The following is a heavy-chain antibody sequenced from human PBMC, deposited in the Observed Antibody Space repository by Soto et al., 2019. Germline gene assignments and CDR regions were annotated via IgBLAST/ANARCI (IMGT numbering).Heavy chain of an antibody. CDR2: ISWDGGST. Sequence: SLRLSCAASGFTFDDYTMHWVRQAPGKGLEWVSLISWDGGSTYYADSVKGRFTISRDNSKNSLYLQMNNLRAEDTAVYYCARENPPYCSSTSCYPDYWGQGTLVTVSS. J-gene: IGHJ4*02. D-gene: IGHD2-2*01. CDR1: GFTFDDYT. V-gene: IGHV3-43*01. CDR3: ARENPPYCSSTSCYPDY.